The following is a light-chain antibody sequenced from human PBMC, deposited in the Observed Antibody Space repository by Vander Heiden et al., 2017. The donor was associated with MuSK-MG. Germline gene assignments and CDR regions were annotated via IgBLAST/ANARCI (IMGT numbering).Light chain of an antibody. CDR3: HQYGSSPLWT. CDR1: QSVSSSY. V-gene: IGKV3-20*01. J-gene: IGKJ1*01. Sequence: EIVLTQSPGTLSLSPGERATLSCRASQSVSSSYLAWYQQKPGQAPRLLIYGASSRATGIPDRCSGSGSGTDFTLTISRLEPEDFAVYYCHQYGSSPLWTFGQGTKVEIK. CDR2: GAS.